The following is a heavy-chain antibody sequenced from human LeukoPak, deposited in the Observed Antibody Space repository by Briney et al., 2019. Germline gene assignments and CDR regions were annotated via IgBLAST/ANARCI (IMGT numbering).Heavy chain of an antibody. D-gene: IGHD3-16*02. CDR1: GGSISSGGYY. J-gene: IGHJ6*02. V-gene: IGHV4-31*03. CDR2: IYYSGST. Sequence: SETLSLTCTVSGGSISSGGYYWSWIRQHPGKSLEWIGYIYYSGSTYYNPSLKRRVTISVDTSKNQFSLKLSSVTAADTAVYYCARDQMGYRHGNYYYGMDVWGQGTTVTVSS. CDR3: ARDQMGYRHGNYYYGMDV.